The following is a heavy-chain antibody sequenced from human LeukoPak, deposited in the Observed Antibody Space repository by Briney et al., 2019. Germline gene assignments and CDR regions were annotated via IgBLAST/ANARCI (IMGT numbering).Heavy chain of an antibody. J-gene: IGHJ4*02. CDR2: ISGSGSST. CDR1: GFTFSSYA. CDR3: AKVGPSRGSWLFDY. Sequence: GGSLRLSCAASGFTFSSYAMSWVSQAPGKGLEWVSAISGSGSSTYYADSVKGRFTISRDNSKNTLYLQVNSLRAEDTAVYYCAKVGPSRGSWLFDYWGQGTLVTVSS. D-gene: IGHD6-13*01. V-gene: IGHV3-23*01.